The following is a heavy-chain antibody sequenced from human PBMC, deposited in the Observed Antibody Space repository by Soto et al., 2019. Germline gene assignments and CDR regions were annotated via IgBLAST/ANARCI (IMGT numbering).Heavy chain of an antibody. CDR1: GYTFTNYG. CDR3: ARDLGYCISTSCPGWFDP. J-gene: IGHJ5*02. V-gene: IGHV1-18*01. Sequence: ASVKVSCKASGYTFTNYGISWVRQAPGQGLEWMGWISAYNGNTNYAQKLQGRVTMTTDTSTSTAYMELRSLRSDDTAVYYCARDLGYCISTSCPGWFDPWGQGTLVTVSS. CDR2: ISAYNGNT. D-gene: IGHD2-2*01.